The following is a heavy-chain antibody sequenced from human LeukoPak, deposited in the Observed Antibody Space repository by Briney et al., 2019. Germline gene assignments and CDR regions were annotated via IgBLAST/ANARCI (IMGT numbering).Heavy chain of an antibody. Sequence: SETLSLTCAVSGYSISSGYYWGWLRQPPGKGLEWIGSIYHSGSASYNPSLKSRLTTSVDTSKNQFSLKLSSVTASDTAVYYCARGDGSYPDWGQGTLVTVSS. CDR3: ARGDGSYPD. V-gene: IGHV4-38-2*01. CDR1: GYSISSGYY. J-gene: IGHJ4*02. D-gene: IGHD2-15*01. CDR2: IYHSGSA.